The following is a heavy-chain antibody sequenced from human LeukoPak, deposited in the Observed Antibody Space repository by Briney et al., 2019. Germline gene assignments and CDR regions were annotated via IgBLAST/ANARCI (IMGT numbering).Heavy chain of an antibody. CDR3: AKIIVVVPAATDSFDY. J-gene: IGHJ4*02. CDR2: IRYDGSNK. Sequence: PGGSLRLSCAASGFTFSSYGMHWVRQAPGKGLEWVAVIRYDGSNKYYADSVKGRFTISRDNSKNTLYLQMSSLRAEDTAVYYCAKIIVVVPAATDSFDYWGQGTLVTVSS. V-gene: IGHV3-30*02. CDR1: GFTFSSYG. D-gene: IGHD2-2*01.